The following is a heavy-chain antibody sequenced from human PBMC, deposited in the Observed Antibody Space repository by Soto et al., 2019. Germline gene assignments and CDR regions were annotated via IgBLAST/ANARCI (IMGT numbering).Heavy chain of an antibody. CDR1: GGSITNYY. Sequence: PSETLSLTCTVSGGSITNYYWSWIRQPPGKGLEWIGSIYYSGYTYYNPSLKSRVTISVDTSKNQFSLKLSSVTAADTAVYYCARHNGPLYVGYYDMDVWGQGTTVTVS. CDR3: ARHNGPLYVGYYDMDV. V-gene: IGHV4-39*01. D-gene: IGHD3-16*01. CDR2: IYYSGYT. J-gene: IGHJ6*02.